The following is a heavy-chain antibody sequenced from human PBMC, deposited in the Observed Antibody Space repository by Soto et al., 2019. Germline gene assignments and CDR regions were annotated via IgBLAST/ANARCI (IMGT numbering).Heavy chain of an antibody. V-gene: IGHV3-30*02. CDR3: AKEFGWELQLSHPYYNSGMDV. CDR1: GFTFRSYG. J-gene: IGHJ6*02. CDR2: MPFDGSNK. Sequence: GGSLSLSCAASGFTFRSYGMHWVRPAPGKGLEWVALMPFDGSNKYYADSVRGRFTISSDNSKSTLYLQMDILRPEDTAVYYCAKEFGWELQLSHPYYNSGMDVWGQGTTVNV. D-gene: IGHD1-1*01.